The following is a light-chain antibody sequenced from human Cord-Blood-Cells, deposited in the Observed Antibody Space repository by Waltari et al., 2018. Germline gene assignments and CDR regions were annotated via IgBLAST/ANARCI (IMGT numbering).Light chain of an antibody. CDR1: QSLLHSNGYNY. Sequence: IEMTQSPLSLPVTPGEPASISCRSSQSLLHSNGYNYLDWYLQKPGQSPQLLIYLGSNRASGVPDRFSGSGSGTDFTLKISRVEAEDVGVYYCMQALQTPYTCGQGTKLEIK. CDR2: LGS. J-gene: IGKJ2*01. V-gene: IGKV2-28*01. CDR3: MQALQTPYT.